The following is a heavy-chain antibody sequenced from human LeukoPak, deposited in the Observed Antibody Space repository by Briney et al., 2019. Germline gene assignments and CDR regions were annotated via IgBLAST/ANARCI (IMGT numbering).Heavy chain of an antibody. V-gene: IGHV3-15*01. J-gene: IGHJ4*02. CDR1: GFTFDIAW. Sequence: PGASLRLSCAASGFTFDIAWMTWVRQAPGKGLEWVGRIKSETNGRTTDYAAPVKSRFTISRDDSKTTLYLQMNSLKIEDSAMYYCATSSSGYDFLFDYWGQGTLVTVSS. CDR3: ATSSSGYDFLFDY. CDR2: IKSETNGRTT. D-gene: IGHD5-12*01.